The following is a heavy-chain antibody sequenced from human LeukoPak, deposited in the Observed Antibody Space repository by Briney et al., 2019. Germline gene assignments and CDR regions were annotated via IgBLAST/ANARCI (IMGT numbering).Heavy chain of an antibody. CDR1: GGSFSGYY. V-gene: IGHV4-34*01. Sequence: PSETLSLTCAVYGGSFSGYYWSWIRQPPGKGLEWIGEINHSGSTNYNPSLKSRVTISVDTSKNQFSLKLSSVTAADTAVYYCARVPPIAYDSSGSPRYYFDYRGQGTLVTVSS. CDR3: ARVPPIAYDSSGSPRYYFDY. D-gene: IGHD3-22*01. CDR2: INHSGST. J-gene: IGHJ4*02.